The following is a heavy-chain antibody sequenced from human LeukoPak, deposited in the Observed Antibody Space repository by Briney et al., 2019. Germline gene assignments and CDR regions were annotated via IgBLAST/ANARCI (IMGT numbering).Heavy chain of an antibody. CDR1: GLTFSTYE. D-gene: IGHD3-3*01. V-gene: IGHV3-48*03. Sequence: GGSLRLSCAASGLTFSTYEMTWVRQAPGKGLEWVSYISSSGHNIYYADSVKGRFTISRDNAENSLYLQMNSLRAEDTAVYFCARVPYYDFWSGYTLDIWGQGTMVTVSS. CDR2: ISSSGHNI. CDR3: ARVPYYDFWSGYTLDI. J-gene: IGHJ3*02.